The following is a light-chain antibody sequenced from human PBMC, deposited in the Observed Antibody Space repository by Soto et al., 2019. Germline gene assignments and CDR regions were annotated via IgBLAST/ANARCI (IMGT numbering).Light chain of an antibody. CDR3: QQRSNWPRT. CDR1: QSVGVH. CDR2: GAS. Sequence: DIVLTQSPATLSLSPGERATLSCRASQSVGVHLLWLQQRPGQAPRLLMYGASKRATGIPDRFSGSGSGTDFTLTISSLEPEDLAVYYCQQRSNWPRTFGQGTKVDI. V-gene: IGKV3-11*01. J-gene: IGKJ1*01.